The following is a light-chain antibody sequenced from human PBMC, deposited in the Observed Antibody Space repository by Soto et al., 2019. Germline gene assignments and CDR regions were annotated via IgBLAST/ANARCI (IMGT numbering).Light chain of an antibody. V-gene: IGKV3-15*01. CDR3: QQYNKWPPLT. CDR1: QSVSSD. CDR2: DAS. J-gene: IGKJ4*01. Sequence: EIVMTQSPATLSVSPGERATLSCRASQSVSSDLAWYQQKPGQAPRLLIYDASTRATGIPVRFSGSGSGTEFTLTISSLQSEDFALYFCQQYNKWPPLTFGGGTKVEI.